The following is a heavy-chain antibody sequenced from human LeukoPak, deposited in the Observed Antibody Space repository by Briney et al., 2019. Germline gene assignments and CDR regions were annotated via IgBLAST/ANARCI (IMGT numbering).Heavy chain of an antibody. CDR3: TRVGTSGYTADY. V-gene: IGHV3-21*06. D-gene: IGHD3-22*01. CDR1: GFTFSSYS. CDR2: ISSSSSYI. J-gene: IGHJ4*02. Sequence: GGSLRLSCAASGFTFSSYSMNWVRQAPGKGLEWVSSISSSSSYIYYADSVKGRFTVSRDNAQNLVSLQMNSLRAEDTAVYFCTRVGTSGYTADYWGQGTRVTVSS.